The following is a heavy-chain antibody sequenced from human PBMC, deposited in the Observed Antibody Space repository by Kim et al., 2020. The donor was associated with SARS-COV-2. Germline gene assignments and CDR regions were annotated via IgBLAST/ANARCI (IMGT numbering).Heavy chain of an antibody. V-gene: IGHV3-33*05. CDR1: GFTFSSYG. D-gene: IGHD3-10*01. J-gene: IGHJ4*02. CDR2: ISYDGSNK. Sequence: GGSLRLSCAASGFTFSSYGMHWVRQAPGKGLEWVAVISYDGSNKYYADSVKGRFTISRDNSKNTLYLQMNSLRAEGTAVYYCARGGELDGSSRFDYWGQG. CDR3: ARGGELDGSSRFDY.